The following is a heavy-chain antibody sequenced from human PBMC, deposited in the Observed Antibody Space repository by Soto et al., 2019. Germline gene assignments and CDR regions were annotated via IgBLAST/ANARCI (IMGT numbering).Heavy chain of an antibody. CDR2: IYYSGST. D-gene: IGHD4-4*01. CDR1: GGSISSSSYY. V-gene: IGHV4-39*07. J-gene: IGHJ5*02. Sequence: PSETLSLTCTVSGGSISSSSYYWGWIRQPPGKGLEWIGSIYYSGSTNYNPSLKSRVTISVDTSKNQFSLKLSSVTAADTAVYYCARGLHSTPGFDPWGQGTLVTVSS. CDR3: ARGLHSTPGFDP.